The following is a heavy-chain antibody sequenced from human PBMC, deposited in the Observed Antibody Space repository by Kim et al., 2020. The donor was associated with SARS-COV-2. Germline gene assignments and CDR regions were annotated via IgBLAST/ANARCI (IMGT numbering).Heavy chain of an antibody. J-gene: IGHJ4*02. V-gene: IGHV3-23*01. CDR3: AKNKGSGSYYPFDY. D-gene: IGHD3-10*01. Sequence: AGALQGRFTSSRDNSKNTLYWQMNSLRAEDTAVYYCAKNKGSGSYYPFDYWGQGTLVTVSS.